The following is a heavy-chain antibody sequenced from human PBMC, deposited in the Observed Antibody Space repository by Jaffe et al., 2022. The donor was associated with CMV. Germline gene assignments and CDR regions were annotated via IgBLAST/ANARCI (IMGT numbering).Heavy chain of an antibody. CDR1: GFTFSNVW. CDR3: IPPGGSY. V-gene: IGHV3-15*01. Sequence: EVQLVESGGDLVKSGGSLRLSCVASGFTFSNVWMNWVRQAPGKGLEWVGHIRSQVDGGTADYGASMKGRFTMSRDDSRNTLYLQMNNLKTEDTAVYYCIPPGGSYWGQGTQVTVSS. CDR2: IRSQVDGGTA. J-gene: IGHJ4*02. D-gene: IGHD3-10*01.